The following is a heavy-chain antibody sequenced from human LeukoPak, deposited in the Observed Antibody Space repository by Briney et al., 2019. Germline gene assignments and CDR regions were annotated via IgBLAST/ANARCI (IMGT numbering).Heavy chain of an antibody. CDR1: GGSISSYY. J-gene: IGHJ3*02. CDR3: ARARWFGEGLGAFDI. CDR2: IYYSGST. V-gene: IGHV4-59*01. Sequence: SETLSLTCTVSGGSISSYYWSWIRQPPGKGLEWIGYIYYSGSTDYNPSLKSRVTISVDTPKNQFSLKLSSVTAADTAVYYCARARWFGEGLGAFDIWGQGTVVTVSS. D-gene: IGHD3-10*01.